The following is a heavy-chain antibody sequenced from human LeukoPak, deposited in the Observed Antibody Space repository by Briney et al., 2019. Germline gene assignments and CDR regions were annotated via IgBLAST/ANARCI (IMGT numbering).Heavy chain of an antibody. D-gene: IGHD6-6*01. J-gene: IGHJ3*02. CDR3: ARSGEFSTSSDI. CDR1: GYALSNYY. V-gene: IGHV1-46*01. Sequence: ASVKVSCKASGYALSNYYIHWVRQAPGQGLEWMGIINCSGGSTTYAQKFQGRVTMTRDTSTSTVYMEMSSLRSEDTAVYYCARSGEFSTSSDIWGQGTMVTVSS. CDR2: INCSGGST.